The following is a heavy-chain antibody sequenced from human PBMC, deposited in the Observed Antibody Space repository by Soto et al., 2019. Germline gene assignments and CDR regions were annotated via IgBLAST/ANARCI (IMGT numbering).Heavy chain of an antibody. CDR2: INSNSGGT. V-gene: IGHV1-2*02. CDR1: GYTFTGYY. Sequence: QVQLVQSGAEVKKPGASVKVSCKASGYTFTGYYIHWVRQAPGQGLEWMGWINSNSGGTKYAQKFQGRVTLTRDTSISTAYMELSRLKSDDTAVYYCARVPPLVAASDYWGQGTLVTVST. CDR3: ARVPPLVAASDY. D-gene: IGHD2-15*01. J-gene: IGHJ4*02.